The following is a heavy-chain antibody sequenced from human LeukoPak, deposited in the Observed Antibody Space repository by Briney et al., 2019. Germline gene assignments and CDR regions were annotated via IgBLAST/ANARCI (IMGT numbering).Heavy chain of an antibody. D-gene: IGHD2-2*01. CDR2: INPSGGST. CDR1: GYTFTNYY. J-gene: IGHJ4*02. CDR3: ARSSQLLTPFDY. Sequence: ASVKVSCKASGYTFTNYYMHWVRQAPGQGLEWMGIINPSGGSTNYAQKFQGRVTITADESTSTAYMELSSLRSEDTAVYYCARSSQLLTPFDYWGQGTLVTVSS. V-gene: IGHV1-46*01.